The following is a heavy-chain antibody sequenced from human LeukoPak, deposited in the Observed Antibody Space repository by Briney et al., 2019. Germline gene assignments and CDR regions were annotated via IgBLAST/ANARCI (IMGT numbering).Heavy chain of an antibody. J-gene: IGHJ6*03. D-gene: IGHD2-2*01. CDR2: INPNSGGT. CDR3: ARGYCSSTSCYSAYYYYMDV. Sequence: AASVKVSCKASGYTFTSYYMHWVRQAPGQGLEWMGWINPNSGGTNYAQKFQGRVTMTRDTSISTAYMELSRLRSDDTAVYYCARGYCSSTSCYSAYYYYMDVWGKGTTVTVSS. CDR1: GYTFTSYY. V-gene: IGHV1-2*02.